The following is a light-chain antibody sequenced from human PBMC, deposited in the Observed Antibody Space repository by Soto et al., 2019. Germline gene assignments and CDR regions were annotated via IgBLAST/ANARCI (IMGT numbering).Light chain of an antibody. J-gene: IGKJ2*01. CDR1: QSLVYSDGNTY. CDR3: MQGTHWPPDT. CDR2: NVS. V-gene: IGKV2-30*01. Sequence: DVVMTQSPLSLPVTLGQPASISCRSSQSLVYSDGNTYLNWFQQRPGQSPRRLIYNVSNRDSGVPDRFSGSGSGTDFTLKISRVEAEDVGVYYCMQGTHWPPDTFGQGTKLEIK.